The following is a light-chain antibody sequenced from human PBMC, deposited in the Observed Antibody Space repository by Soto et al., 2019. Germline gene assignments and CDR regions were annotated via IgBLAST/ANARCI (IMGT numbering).Light chain of an antibody. J-gene: IGKJ1*01. CDR3: QQRSNWPRT. V-gene: IGKV3-11*01. CDR2: DAS. Sequence: EIVLTQSPATLSLSPGERATLSCRASQSVSSYFAWYQQKPGQAPRLLIYDASNRATGIPARFSGSGSGTDFTLTISSLEPEDFEVYYCQQRSNWPRTFGQGTKVDIK. CDR1: QSVSSY.